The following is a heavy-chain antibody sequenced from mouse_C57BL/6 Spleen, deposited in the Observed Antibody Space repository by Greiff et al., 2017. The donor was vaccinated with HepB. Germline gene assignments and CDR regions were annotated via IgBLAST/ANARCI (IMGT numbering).Heavy chain of an antibody. CDR3: ARNYGSSYVGYFDY. D-gene: IGHD1-1*01. J-gene: IGHJ2*01. CDR1: GFTFSDYY. CDR2: INYDGSST. Sequence: EVMLVESEGGLVQPGSSMKLSCTASGFTFSDYYMAWVRQVPEKGLEWVANINYDGSSTYYLDSLKSRFIISRDNAKNILYLQMSSLKSEDTATYYCARNYGSSYVGYFDYWGQGTTLTVSS. V-gene: IGHV5-16*01.